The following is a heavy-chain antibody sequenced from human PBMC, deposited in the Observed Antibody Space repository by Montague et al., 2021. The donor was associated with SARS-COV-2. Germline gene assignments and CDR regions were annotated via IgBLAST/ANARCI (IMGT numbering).Heavy chain of an antibody. CDR3: ARGQVTVFAILIAFPAAGAIDV. Sequence: SETLSLTCAVYGGSFTDFYCTWIRQPPGNGLELNWESNDSGSSNYNSYPTHRVPISVVKSKTQISLKLTPVPAADTATSYCARGQVTVFAILIAFPAAGAIDVWGQGTTVTVS. J-gene: IGHJ3*01. V-gene: IGHV4-34*01. CDR1: GGSFTDFY. D-gene: IGHD3-16*02. CDR2: SNDSGSS.